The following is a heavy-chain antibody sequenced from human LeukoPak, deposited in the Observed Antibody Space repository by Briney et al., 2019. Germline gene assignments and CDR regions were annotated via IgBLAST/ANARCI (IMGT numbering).Heavy chain of an antibody. D-gene: IGHD2-2*01. CDR3: ARGLGYCTSTTCLLPFDY. CDR2: IYSGGST. Sequence: GGSLRLSCAASGFTVSTYYMTWVRQAPGKGLECVSVIYSGGSTYYADSVKGRFTVSRDNSKNTLYLQMNSLRAEDTAMYYCARGLGYCTSTTCLLPFDYWGQGTPVTVS. V-gene: IGHV3-53*01. J-gene: IGHJ4*02. CDR1: GFTVSTYY.